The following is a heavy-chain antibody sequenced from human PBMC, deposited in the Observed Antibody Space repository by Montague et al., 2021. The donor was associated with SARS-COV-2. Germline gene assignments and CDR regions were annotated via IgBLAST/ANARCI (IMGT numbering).Heavy chain of an antibody. V-gene: IGHV3-21*01. CDR3: ARGYLDVWSGNHYGMDV. Sequence: SLSLSFAASGFTFSNYFMNWVRQAPGQGLEWVSSLSGSSTHKYYSDSLKGRFTISRDNAKNSLYLQINSLRAEDTAVYYCARGYLDVWSGNHYGMDVWGQGTTVTVSS. CDR1: GFTFSNYF. J-gene: IGHJ6*02. CDR2: LSGSSTHK. D-gene: IGHD3-3*01.